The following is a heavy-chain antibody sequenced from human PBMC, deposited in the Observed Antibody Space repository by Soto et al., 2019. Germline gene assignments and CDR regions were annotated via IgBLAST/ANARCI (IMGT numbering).Heavy chain of an antibody. Sequence: GGSLRLSCAASGFTFDDYAMHWVRQAPGKGLEWVSGISWNSGSIGYADSVKGRFTISRDNAKNSLYLQMNSLRAEDTALYYCAKDIGGQQQVPDYWGQGTLVTVSS. CDR1: GFTFDDYA. V-gene: IGHV3-9*01. CDR3: AKDIGGQQQVPDY. CDR2: ISWNSGSI. D-gene: IGHD6-13*01. J-gene: IGHJ4*02.